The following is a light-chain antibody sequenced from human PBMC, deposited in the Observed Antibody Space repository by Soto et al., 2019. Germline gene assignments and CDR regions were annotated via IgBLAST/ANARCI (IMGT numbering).Light chain of an antibody. CDR3: NSYTSISTLV. CDR1: SGDVGGFDY. CDR2: EVS. J-gene: IGLJ2*01. Sequence: QSALTQPASVSGSPGQSITISSTGTSGDVGGFDYVSWYQQYPGKAPKLIIYEVSNRPSGVSNRCSGSKSGNTASLTISGLQAEDEDDYYCNSYTSISTLVFGGGTKLTVL. V-gene: IGLV2-14*01.